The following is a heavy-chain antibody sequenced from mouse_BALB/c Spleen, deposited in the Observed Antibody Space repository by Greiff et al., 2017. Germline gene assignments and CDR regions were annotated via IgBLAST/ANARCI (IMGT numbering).Heavy chain of an antibody. D-gene: IGHD2-4*01. J-gene: IGHJ3*01. Sequence: EVQLQQSGAELVKPGASVKLSCTASGFNIKDTYMHWVKQRPEQGLEWIGRIDPANGNTKYDPKFQGKATITADTSSNTAYLQLSSLTSEDTAVYYCARNDYDGVWFAYWGQGTLVTVSA. CDR2: IDPANGNT. CDR1: GFNIKDTY. V-gene: IGHV14-3*02. CDR3: ARNDYDGVWFAY.